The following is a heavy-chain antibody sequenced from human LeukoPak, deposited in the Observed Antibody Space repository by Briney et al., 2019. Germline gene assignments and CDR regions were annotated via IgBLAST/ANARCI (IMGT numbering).Heavy chain of an antibody. D-gene: IGHD6-19*01. J-gene: IGHJ4*02. V-gene: IGHV3-20*04. Sequence: PGGSLRLSCAASGFTFDVYAMNWVRQAPGKGLEWVSGINWNGGSTGYVDSVKGRFTISRDNAKNSLYLQMNSLRAEDTALYYCARVRSGGWYDPVDYWGQGTLVTVSS. CDR1: GFTFDVYA. CDR2: INWNGGST. CDR3: ARVRSGGWYDPVDY.